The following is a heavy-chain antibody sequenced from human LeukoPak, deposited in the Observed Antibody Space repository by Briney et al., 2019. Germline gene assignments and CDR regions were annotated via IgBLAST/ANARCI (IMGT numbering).Heavy chain of an antibody. CDR1: GSTFSSYA. J-gene: IGHJ4*02. D-gene: IGHD3-22*01. CDR2: ISGSGGST. Sequence: QPGGSLRLSCAASGSTFSSYAMSWVRQAPGKGLEWVSAISGSGGSTYYADSVKGRFTISRDNSKNTLYLQMNSLRAEDTAVYYCAKLLRLEYYYDSSGLDYWGQGTLVTVPS. CDR3: AKLLRLEYYYDSSGLDY. V-gene: IGHV3-23*01.